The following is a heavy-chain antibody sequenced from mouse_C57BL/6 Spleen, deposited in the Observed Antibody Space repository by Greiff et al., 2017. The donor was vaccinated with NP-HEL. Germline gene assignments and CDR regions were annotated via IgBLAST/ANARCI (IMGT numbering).Heavy chain of an antibody. V-gene: IGHV14-4*01. D-gene: IGHD1-1*01. CDR1: GFNIKDDY. Sequence: VQLQQSGAELVRPGASVKLSCTASGFNIKDDYMHWVKQRPEQGLEWIGWIDPENGDTEYASKFQGKATITADTSSNTAYLQLSSLTSEDTAVYYCTTPLITTVVSFDYWGQGTTLTVSS. J-gene: IGHJ2*01. CDR2: IDPENGDT. CDR3: TTPLITTVVSFDY.